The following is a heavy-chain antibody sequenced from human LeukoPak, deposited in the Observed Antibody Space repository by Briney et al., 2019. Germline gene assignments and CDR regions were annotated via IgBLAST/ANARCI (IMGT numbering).Heavy chain of an antibody. J-gene: IGHJ5*02. D-gene: IGHD1-1*01. CDR3: ARYSQQLERRAWFDP. V-gene: IGHV3-33*01. CDR2: IWYDGSNK. CDR1: GFTFSSYG. Sequence: PGGSLRLSCAASGFTFSSYGMHWVRQAPGKGLEWVAVIWYDGSNKYYADSVKGRFTISRDNSKNTLYLQMNSLRAEDTAVYYCARYSQQLERRAWFDPWGQGTLVTVSS.